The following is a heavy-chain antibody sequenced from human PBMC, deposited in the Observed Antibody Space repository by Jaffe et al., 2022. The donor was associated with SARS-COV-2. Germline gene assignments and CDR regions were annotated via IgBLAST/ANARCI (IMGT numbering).Heavy chain of an antibody. CDR3: ARAAGWGDYASGWFDP. D-gene: IGHD4-17*01. CDR1: GGSISTSNW. J-gene: IGHJ5*02. V-gene: IGHV4-4*02. CDR2: IYQSGST. Sequence: QVQLQESGPGLVKPSGTLSLTCAVSGGSISTSNWWSWVRQSPGKGLEWIGEIYQSGSTNYNPSLKSRVTISVDRSKNQFSLNLTSVTAADTAVYFCARAAGWGDYASGWFDPWGQGTLVTVSS.